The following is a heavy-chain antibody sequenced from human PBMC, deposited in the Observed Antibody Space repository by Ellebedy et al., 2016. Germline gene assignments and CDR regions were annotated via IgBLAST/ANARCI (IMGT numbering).Heavy chain of an antibody. V-gene: IGHV3-23*01. CDR3: AKHETDGDYYFDL. J-gene: IGHJ2*01. D-gene: IGHD2-21*01. CDR1: GFTFTTYA. CDR2: LSGSGPKT. Sequence: GESLKISXAASGFTFTTYAMSWVRQAPGEGLEWVSTLSGSGPKTYYADSVQGRFTISRDNSKSTLYLQMNSLSAEDMAVYYCAKHETDGDYYFDLWGRGTLVTVSS.